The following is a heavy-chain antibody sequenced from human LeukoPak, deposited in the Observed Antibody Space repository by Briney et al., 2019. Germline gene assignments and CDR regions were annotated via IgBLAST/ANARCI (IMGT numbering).Heavy chain of an antibody. CDR2: INPNSGGT. V-gene: IGHV1-2*02. CDR3: ARVYGDHYGSGVIDY. Sequence: ASVKVSCKASGYTFTDYYMHWVRQAPGQGLEWMGWINPNSGGTNYAQKFQGRVTMTRDTSISTAYMELSRLRSDDTTVYYCARVYGDHYGSGVIDYWGQGTLVTISS. D-gene: IGHD3-10*01. CDR1: GYTFTDYY. J-gene: IGHJ4*02.